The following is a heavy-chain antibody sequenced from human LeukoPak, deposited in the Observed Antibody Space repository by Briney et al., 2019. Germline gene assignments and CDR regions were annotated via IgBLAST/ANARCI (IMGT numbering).Heavy chain of an antibody. Sequence: ASVKVSCKASGYTFAGYYMHWVRQAPGQGLEWMGWINPNSGGTNYAQKFQGRVTMTRDTSISTAYMELSRLRSDDTAVYYCARGRRGYSYGSFDYWGQGTLVTVSS. D-gene: IGHD5-18*01. J-gene: IGHJ4*02. CDR1: GYTFAGYY. CDR3: ARGRRGYSYGSFDY. V-gene: IGHV1-2*02. CDR2: INPNSGGT.